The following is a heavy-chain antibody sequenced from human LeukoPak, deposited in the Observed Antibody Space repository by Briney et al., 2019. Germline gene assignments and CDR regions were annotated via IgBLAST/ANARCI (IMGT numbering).Heavy chain of an antibody. CDR1: GFTFSKYG. D-gene: IGHD6-19*01. Sequence: GGSLRLSCVASGFTFSKYGMHWVRQAPGKGLEWLAIIWYDRHNKYYADSVKGQFTISRYNSKTTLFLEMTDLRAEDTAVYYCAREWGLIAVAGGPGYWGQGALVTVSS. V-gene: IGHV3-33*01. CDR2: IWYDRHNK. J-gene: IGHJ4*02. CDR3: AREWGLIAVAGGPGY.